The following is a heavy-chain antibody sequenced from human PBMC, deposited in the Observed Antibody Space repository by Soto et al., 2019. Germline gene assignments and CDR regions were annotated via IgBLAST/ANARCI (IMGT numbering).Heavy chain of an antibody. CDR3: ARLRRGAFDP. J-gene: IGHJ5*02. CDR2: IIPMLEKP. V-gene: IGHV1-69*01. Sequence: QVQLVQSGAEVRKPGSSVKVSCQASGDTFGSDSINWVRQAPGQGLEWMGGIIPMLEKPNYAQTLQDRLTITADESAKTAYMELRNLRSEDTAVYFCARLRRGAFDPWDQGTPVTVSS. CDR1: GDTFGSDS.